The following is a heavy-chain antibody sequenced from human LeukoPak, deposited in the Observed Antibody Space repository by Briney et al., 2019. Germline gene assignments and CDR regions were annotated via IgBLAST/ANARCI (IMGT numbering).Heavy chain of an antibody. J-gene: IGHJ4*02. CDR1: GYTFTSYD. CDR3: ARDIRGRLRYFDWLPPFDY. Sequence: ASVKVSCKASGYTFTSYDINWVRQATGQGLEWMGWMNPNSGNTGYAQKLQGRVTMTTDTSTSTAYMELRSLRSDDTAVYYCARDIRGRLRYFDWLPPFDYWGQGTLVTVSS. V-gene: IGHV1-8*01. CDR2: MNPNSGNT. D-gene: IGHD3-9*01.